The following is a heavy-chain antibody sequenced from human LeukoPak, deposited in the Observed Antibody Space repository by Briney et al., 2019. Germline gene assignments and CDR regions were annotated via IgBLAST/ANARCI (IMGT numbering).Heavy chain of an antibody. CDR1: GFTFSSYG. CDR2: ISYDGSNE. V-gene: IGHV3-30*03. Sequence: GGSLRVSCAASGFTFSSYGMHWVRQAPGKGLEWVALISYDGSNEYYADSVRGRFTISRDNSKFTLYMQMNSLRAEDTAVYYCAGVRAGYCTSTSCYTGMDVWGQGTTVTVSS. CDR3: AGVRAGYCTSTSCYTGMDV. D-gene: IGHD2-2*01. J-gene: IGHJ6*02.